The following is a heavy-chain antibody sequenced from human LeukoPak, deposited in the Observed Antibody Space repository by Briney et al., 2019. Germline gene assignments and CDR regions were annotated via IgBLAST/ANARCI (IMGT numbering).Heavy chain of an antibody. D-gene: IGHD3-10*01. V-gene: IGHV5-10-1*01. J-gene: IGHJ4*02. CDR3: ARLRFGESYVGY. CDR1: GFSFTSYW. CDR2: IDPSDSYT. Sequence: GESLKISCKGSGFSFTSYWISWVRQMPGKGLEWMGRIDPSDSYTNYSPSFQGHVTISADKSISTAYLQWSSLKASDTAMYYCARLRFGESYVGYWGQGTLVTVSS.